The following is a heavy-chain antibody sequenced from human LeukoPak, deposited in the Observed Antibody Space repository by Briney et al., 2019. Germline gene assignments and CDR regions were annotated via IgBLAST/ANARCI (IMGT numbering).Heavy chain of an antibody. V-gene: IGHV4-59*01. CDR1: GVSISTYY. J-gene: IGHJ6*03. D-gene: IGHD1-26*01. Sequence: SETLSLTCTVSGVSISTYYWTWIRQPPGKGLEWIGNIYYRGSTNYNPSLKRRVTISLDTSKNQFSMKLTSVPAADTAVYYCARAVEATQGGHYYYYYMDVWGKGATVTVSS. CDR2: IYYRGST. CDR3: ARAVEATQGGHYYYYYMDV.